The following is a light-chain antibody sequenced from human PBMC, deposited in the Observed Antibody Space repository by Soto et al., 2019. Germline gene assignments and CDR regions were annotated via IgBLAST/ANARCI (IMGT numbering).Light chain of an antibody. Sequence: EIVLTQSPATLSLSPGERATLSCRASQSVSSYLAWYQQKPGQAPRLLIYDASNRATGIPARFSGSGAGTDFTLTISSLEPEDFAVYNCQPRSNSNIFGQGTRLEIK. V-gene: IGKV3-11*01. J-gene: IGKJ5*01. CDR3: QPRSNSNI. CDR1: QSVSSY. CDR2: DAS.